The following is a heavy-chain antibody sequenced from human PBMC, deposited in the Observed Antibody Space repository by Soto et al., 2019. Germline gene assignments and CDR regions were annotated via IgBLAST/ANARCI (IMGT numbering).Heavy chain of an antibody. CDR2: ISGNGDST. V-gene: IGHV3-23*01. CDR1: GFTFSSYA. D-gene: IGHD1-26*01. CDR3: AKDLGSGNKNSYFYGMDV. J-gene: IGHJ6*02. Sequence: EVQLLESGGGLAQPGGSLRLSCAASGFTFSSYAMSWVRQAPGKGLECVSVISGNGDSTYYADSVKGRFTISRDTSKNTLFLQMNSLRAEDTAIYYCAKDLGSGNKNSYFYGMDVWGQGTTVTVSS.